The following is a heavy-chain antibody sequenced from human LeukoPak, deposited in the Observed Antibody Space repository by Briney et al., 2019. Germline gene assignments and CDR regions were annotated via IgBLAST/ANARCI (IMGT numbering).Heavy chain of an antibody. CDR1: GYTLTSFR. CDR2: ISAYNGYK. D-gene: IGHD2-15*01. V-gene: IGHV1-18*01. J-gene: IGHJ1*01. Sequence: ASVKVSCKPSGYTLTSFRISWGRQAPGHGLEWMGSISAYNGYKNYAQKLQGRVTMTTETSTNTAYMELRSLRSDDTAVYYCVRGDCSGVSCYLPEYFRHWGQGTLVTVSP. CDR3: VRGDCSGVSCYLPEYFRH.